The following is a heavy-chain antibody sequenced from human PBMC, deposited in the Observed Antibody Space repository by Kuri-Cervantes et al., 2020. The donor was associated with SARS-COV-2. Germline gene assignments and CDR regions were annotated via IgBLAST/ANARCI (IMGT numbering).Heavy chain of an antibody. Sequence: SQTLSLTCAVYGGSLSGSFWSWIRQSPGKGLEWIGEVNHSGGANYNPFLRSRVTISVDTSKTQFSLKLSSVTAAGTAVYYCARDFVSGWRDAFDIWGQGTMVTVSS. J-gene: IGHJ3*02. V-gene: IGHV4-34*01. CDR1: GGSLSGSF. CDR2: VNHSGGA. D-gene: IGHD3-9*01. CDR3: ARDFVSGWRDAFDI.